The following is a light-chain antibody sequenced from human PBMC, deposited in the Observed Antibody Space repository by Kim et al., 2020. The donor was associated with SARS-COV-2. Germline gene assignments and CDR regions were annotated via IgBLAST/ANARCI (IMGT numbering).Light chain of an antibody. CDR3: QQYKSYPLT. J-gene: IGKJ4*01. V-gene: IGKV1D-16*01. Sequence: AFVGDSVTMTCRASQDISSWLAWYQQKPGTAPKSLIYAASTLQSGVPSRFSGSGSGTEFSLTITSLQPEDFATYYCQQYKSYPLTFGGGTKVDIK. CDR2: AAS. CDR1: QDISSW.